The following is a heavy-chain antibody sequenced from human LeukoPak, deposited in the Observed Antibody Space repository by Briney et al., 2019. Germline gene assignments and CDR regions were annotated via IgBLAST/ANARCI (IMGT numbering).Heavy chain of an antibody. J-gene: IGHJ4*02. D-gene: IGHD3-10*01. CDR1: GFTFSSYS. CDR3: ASYGSGSYIIDY. V-gene: IGHV3-21*01. Sequence: GGSLRLSCAASGFTFSSYSMNWVRQAPGKGLEWVSSISSSSSYIYYADSVKGRFTISRDNAKNSLYLQMNSLRAEDTAVYYCASYGSGSYIIDYWGQGTLVTVSS. CDR2: ISSSSSYI.